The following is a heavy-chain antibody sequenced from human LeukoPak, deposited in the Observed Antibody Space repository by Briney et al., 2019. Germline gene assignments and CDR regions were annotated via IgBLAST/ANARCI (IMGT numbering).Heavy chain of an antibody. J-gene: IGHJ4*02. V-gene: IGHV1-46*01. Sequence: ASVKVSCKASGYTFTSYYMHWVRLAPGQGPEWLGIINPSGSTVYAQKFQGRVTMTRDPSTGTVYMELSSLRSEDTAVYYCARDFSRFIVVIGYWGQGTLVTVSS. CDR1: GYTFTSYY. D-gene: IGHD3-22*01. CDR2: INPSGST. CDR3: ARDFSRFIVVIGY.